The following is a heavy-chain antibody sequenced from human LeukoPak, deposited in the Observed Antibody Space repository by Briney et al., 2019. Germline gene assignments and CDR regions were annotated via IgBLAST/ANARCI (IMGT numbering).Heavy chain of an antibody. D-gene: IGHD5-18*01. Sequence: PGGSLRLSCAASGFTFSRYGMHWVRQAPGKGLEWVAVIWYDGSNKYYVDSVKGRFTISRDNSKNTLYLQMNSLRAEDSALYYCAKVAPAGYNYGLYYSDYWGQGTLVTVSS. CDR1: GFTFSRYG. V-gene: IGHV3-33*06. J-gene: IGHJ4*02. CDR3: AKVAPAGYNYGLYYSDY. CDR2: IWYDGSNK.